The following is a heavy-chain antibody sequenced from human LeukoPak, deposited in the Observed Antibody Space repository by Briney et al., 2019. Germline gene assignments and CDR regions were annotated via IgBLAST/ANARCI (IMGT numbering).Heavy chain of an antibody. V-gene: IGHV4-39*07. J-gene: IGHJ4*02. CDR3: ARGTTDGYSYGRFDY. CDR1: GGSISGSDNY. Sequence: PSETLSLTCTVSGGSISGSDNYWGWIRQPPGKGLEWIASIYYSGNTYYNPSLKSRVTISVDTSKNQFSLKLNPVTAADTALYYCARGTTDGYSYGRFDYWGQGTLVTVSS. CDR2: IYYSGNT. D-gene: IGHD5-18*01.